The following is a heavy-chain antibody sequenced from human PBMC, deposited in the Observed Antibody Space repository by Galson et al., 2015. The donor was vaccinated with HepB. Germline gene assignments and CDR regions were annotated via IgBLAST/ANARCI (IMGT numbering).Heavy chain of an antibody. V-gene: IGHV1-69*13. CDR2: ITPIFGTA. CDR1: GANFKSYA. Sequence: SVKVSCKASGANFKSYAVDWVRQAPGQGLEWVGRITPIFGTADYSLKFWDRVTISADESTNTVYMELTNLTSDDTAVYFCAKVVALKDWFDPWGQGTLVTVSS. D-gene: IGHD3-16*02. CDR3: AKVVALKDWFDP. J-gene: IGHJ5*02.